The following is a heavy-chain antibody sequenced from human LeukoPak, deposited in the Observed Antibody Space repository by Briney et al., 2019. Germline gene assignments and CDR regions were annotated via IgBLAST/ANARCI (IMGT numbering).Heavy chain of an antibody. V-gene: IGHV3-7*01. D-gene: IGHD1-26*01. CDR2: IKQDGSEK. CDR3: ARDLRTRYSGSYSDY. CDR1: GFTFSSYW. Sequence: GGSLRLSCAASGFTFSSYWMSWVRQAPGKGLEWVANIKQDGSEKYYVDSVEGRFTISRDNAKNSLYMQMNSLRAEDTAVYYCARDLRTRYSGSYSDYWGQETLVTVSS. J-gene: IGHJ4*02.